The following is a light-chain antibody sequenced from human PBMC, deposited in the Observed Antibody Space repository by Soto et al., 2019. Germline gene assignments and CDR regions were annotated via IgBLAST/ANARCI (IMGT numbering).Light chain of an antibody. Sequence: AIQVTQSPSSLSASVGDRVTISCRTSQGIRNDLGWYQQKPGKAPKLLIYAASSLQSGVPSRFSGSGSGTDFTLTISSLQPEDFATYFCLQDYNYPFTFGPGTKVDIK. J-gene: IGKJ3*01. V-gene: IGKV1-6*01. CDR3: LQDYNYPFT. CDR2: AAS. CDR1: QGIRND.